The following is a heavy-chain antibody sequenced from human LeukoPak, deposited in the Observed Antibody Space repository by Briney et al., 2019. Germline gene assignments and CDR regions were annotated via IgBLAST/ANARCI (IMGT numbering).Heavy chain of an antibody. J-gene: IGHJ4*02. D-gene: IGHD5-12*01. CDR3: AKSNGYGLIDY. CDR2: IYSSGNT. Sequence: SETLSLTCAVSGASISSNNYYWGWVRQSPGKGLEWIGNIYSSGNTYYNASLKSRVTMYIDTSKNQFSLKLSSVTAADTAMYYCAKSNGYGLIDYWGQGTLVTVSS. CDR1: GASISSNNYY. V-gene: IGHV4-39*01.